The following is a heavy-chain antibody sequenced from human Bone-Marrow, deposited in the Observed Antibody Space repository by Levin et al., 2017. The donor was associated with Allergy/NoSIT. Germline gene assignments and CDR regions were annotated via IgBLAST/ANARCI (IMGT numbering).Heavy chain of an antibody. CDR3: ARELGYCSSTSHHQRECYGMDV. J-gene: IGHJ6*02. CDR2: IKQDGSEK. D-gene: IGHD2-2*01. Sequence: GASVKVSCAASGFTFSSYWMSWVRQAPGKGLEWVANIKQDGSEKYYVDSVKGRFTISRDNAKNSLYLQMNSLRAEDTAVYYCARELGYCSSTSHHQRECYGMDVWGQGTTVTVSS. CDR1: GFTFSSYW. V-gene: IGHV3-7*01.